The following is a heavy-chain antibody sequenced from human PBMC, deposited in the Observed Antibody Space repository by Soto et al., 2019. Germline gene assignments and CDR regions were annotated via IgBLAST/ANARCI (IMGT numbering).Heavy chain of an antibody. CDR2: IWYDGSNK. CDR3: ARDRTVTTVTRNDWYFAL. V-gene: IGHV3-33*01. J-gene: IGHJ2*01. CDR1: GFTFSSYG. D-gene: IGHD4-17*01. Sequence: QVQLVESGGGVVQPGRSLRLSCAASGFTFSSYGMHWVRQAPGKGLALVAVIWYDGSNKYYADSVKGRFTISRDNSKNTLYLQMNSLRAEDTFVYYCARDRTVTTVTRNDWYFALWGRGTLVTVSS.